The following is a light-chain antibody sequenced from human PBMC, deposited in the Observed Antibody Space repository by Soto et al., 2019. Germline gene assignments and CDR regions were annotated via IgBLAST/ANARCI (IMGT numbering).Light chain of an antibody. CDR3: QQYNNWPQT. J-gene: IGKJ1*01. CDR1: QSVSSN. CDR2: GAS. V-gene: IGKV3-15*01. Sequence: EIVMTQSPATLSVSPGERATLSCRASQSVSSNLAWYQQKPGQAPRLLIYGASTRATGIPARFSGSGSGTEFTLTISSLQSEDFPVYYCQQYNNWPQTFGHGTKVDIK.